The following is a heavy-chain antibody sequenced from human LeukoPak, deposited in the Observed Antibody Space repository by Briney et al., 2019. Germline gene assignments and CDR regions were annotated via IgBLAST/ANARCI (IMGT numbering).Heavy chain of an antibody. Sequence: GGSLRLSCAASGFTFKSYAMNWVRQAPGKGPECVSGITESGATTYYADSVEGRFTVSRDNSDNKVYLQMNSLRAEDTALYYCAKGPSEGDFYNIDVWGKGTTVIVSS. CDR1: GFTFKSYA. V-gene: IGHV3-23*01. CDR3: AKGPSEGDFYNIDV. J-gene: IGHJ6*03. D-gene: IGHD2-21*02. CDR2: ITESGATT.